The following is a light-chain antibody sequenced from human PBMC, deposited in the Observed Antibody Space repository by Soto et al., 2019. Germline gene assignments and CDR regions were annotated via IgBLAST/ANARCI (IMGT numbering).Light chain of an antibody. Sequence: DIPMTQSPSTLSASVGDRVTITCRASQSISSWLAWYQQKPGKAPKLLIYQASSLEGGVPSRFSGSGSGTEFTLTISSLQPDDFATYYCQQYNSYSTFGQGTKVEIK. J-gene: IGKJ1*01. CDR1: QSISSW. CDR3: QQYNSYST. V-gene: IGKV1-5*03. CDR2: QAS.